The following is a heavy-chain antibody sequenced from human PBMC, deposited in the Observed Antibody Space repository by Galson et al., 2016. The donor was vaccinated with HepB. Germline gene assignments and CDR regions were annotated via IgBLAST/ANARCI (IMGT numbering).Heavy chain of an antibody. J-gene: IGHJ4*01. D-gene: IGHD3-16*01. CDR3: ARGRPLPLGELLKSYYFDY. V-gene: IGHV1-69*13. CDR1: GGTFSSHA. Sequence: SVKVSCKASGGTFSSHAISWVRQAPGQGLEWMGGILPMIGAANSAHTFQGRVTITADESTNTAYMELTSLRSDDTAVYYCARGRPLPLGELLKSYYFDYWGQGTLVTVSS. CDR2: ILPMIGAA.